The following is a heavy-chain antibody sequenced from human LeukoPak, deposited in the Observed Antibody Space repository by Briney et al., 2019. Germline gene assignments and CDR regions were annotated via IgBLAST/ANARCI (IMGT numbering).Heavy chain of an antibody. J-gene: IGHJ2*01. CDR3: ARVYYSSSYDYWYFDL. V-gene: IGHV4-39*07. CDR2: IYYSGST. CDR1: GGSISSSSYY. Sequence: ASETLSLTCTVSGGSISSSSYYWGWIRQPPGKGLEWIGSIYYSGSTYYNPSLKSRVTISVDTSKNQFSLKLSSVTAADTAVYYCARVYYSSSYDYWYFDLWGRGTLVTVSS. D-gene: IGHD6-13*01.